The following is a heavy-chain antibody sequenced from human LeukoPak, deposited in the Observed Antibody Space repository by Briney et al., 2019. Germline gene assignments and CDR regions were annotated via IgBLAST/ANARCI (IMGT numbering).Heavy chain of an antibody. CDR2: INHSGST. V-gene: IGHV4-34*01. CDR1: GGSFSGYY. Sequence: PSETLSLTCAVYGGSFSGYYWSWIRQPPGKGLEWIGEINHSGSTNYNPSLKSRVTISVDTSKNQFSLKLSSVTAADTAVYYCARELRYFDWLLSLWGQGTLVTVSS. CDR3: ARELRYFDWLLSL. J-gene: IGHJ4*02. D-gene: IGHD3-9*01.